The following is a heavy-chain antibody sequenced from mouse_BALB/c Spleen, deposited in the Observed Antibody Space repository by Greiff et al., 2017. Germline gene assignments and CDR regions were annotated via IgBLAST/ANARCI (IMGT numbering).Heavy chain of an antibody. CDR1: GFTFTDYY. Sequence: EVQVVESGGGLVQPGGSLRLSCATSGFTFTDYYMSWVRQPPGKALEWLGFIRNKANGYTTEYSASVKGRFTISRDNSQSILYLQMNTLRAEDSATYYCARDVITAWFAYWGQGTLVTVSA. D-gene: IGHD2-4*01. CDR2: IRNKANGYTT. CDR3: ARDVITAWFAY. J-gene: IGHJ3*01. V-gene: IGHV7-3*02.